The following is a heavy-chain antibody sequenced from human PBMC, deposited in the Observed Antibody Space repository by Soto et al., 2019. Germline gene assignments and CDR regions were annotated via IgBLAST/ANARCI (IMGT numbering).Heavy chain of an antibody. Sequence: QVQLQESGPGLVKPSGTLALTCAVSGVSVTRSNWWSWVRQSPGKGLEWIGEVYHSGSTRYNPSLNSRVPLSVDISSTPFSLRLTSVPAPDPAVYYCARAGISSSFAPWGQGILVTVSS. CDR2: VYHSGST. CDR3: ARAGISSSFAP. D-gene: IGHD2-15*01. CDR1: GVSVTRSNW. V-gene: IGHV4-4*02. J-gene: IGHJ5*02.